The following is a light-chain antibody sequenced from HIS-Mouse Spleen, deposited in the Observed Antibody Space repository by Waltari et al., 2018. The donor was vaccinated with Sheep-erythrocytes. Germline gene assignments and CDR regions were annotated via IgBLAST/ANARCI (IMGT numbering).Light chain of an antibody. CDR2: QAS. J-gene: IGLJ2*01. V-gene: IGLV3-1*01. CDR1: KLGDKY. CDR3: QAWDSSHVV. Sequence: SYELTQPPSVSVSPGQTASITCSGDKLGDKYACWYQQKPGQSPVLVIYQASKRPSGVPGRFSGSNAGNTATLTISGTQAMDEADYYCQAWDSSHVVFGGGTKLTVL.